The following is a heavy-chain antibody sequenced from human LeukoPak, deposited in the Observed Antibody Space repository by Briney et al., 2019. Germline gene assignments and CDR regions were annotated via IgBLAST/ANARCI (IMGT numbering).Heavy chain of an antibody. V-gene: IGHV1-69*13. J-gene: IGHJ4*02. CDR3: ARDVTGYSLSSGY. CDR2: IISIFGTT. CDR1: GGTFSSFG. D-gene: IGHD3-9*01. Sequence: ASVKVSCKASGGTFSSFGISWVRQAPGQGLEWMGGIISIFGTTNYAQKFQGRVTITADESTSTVYMELSSLRSEDTGVYYCARDVTGYSLSSGYWGQGTLVTVTS.